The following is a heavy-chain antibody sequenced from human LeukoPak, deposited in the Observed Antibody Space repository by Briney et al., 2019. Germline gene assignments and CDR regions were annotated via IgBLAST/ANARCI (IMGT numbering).Heavy chain of an antibody. V-gene: IGHV1-24*01. J-gene: IGHJ4*02. Sequence: ASVKVSCKVSGYTLTGLSMHWVRQAPGKGLEWMGGFDPEDGETIYAQKFQGRVTMTEDTSTDTAYMELSSLRSEDTAVYYCANPGVGGSYRYLVYWGQGTLVTVSS. CDR3: ANPGVGGSYRYLVY. CDR2: FDPEDGET. D-gene: IGHD3-16*02. CDR1: GYTLTGLS.